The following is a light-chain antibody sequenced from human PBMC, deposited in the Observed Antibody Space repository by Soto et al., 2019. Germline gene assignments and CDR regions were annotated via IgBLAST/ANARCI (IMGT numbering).Light chain of an antibody. CDR1: SSNIGNNY. Sequence: QSVLTQPPSVSAAPGQTVTISCSGSSSNIGNNYVSWYQQLPGTAPKLLIHDNNQRPSGTPDRFSGSKYGTSATLGITGLQTGDEADYYCGTWDSGLSAVVFGGGTKVTVL. J-gene: IGLJ2*01. CDR3: GTWDSGLSAVV. V-gene: IGLV1-51*01. CDR2: DNN.